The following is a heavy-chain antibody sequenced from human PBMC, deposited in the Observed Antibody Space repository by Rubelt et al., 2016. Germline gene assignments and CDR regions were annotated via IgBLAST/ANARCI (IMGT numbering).Heavy chain of an antibody. CDR1: GFTVSTNY. CDR2: LYSGGST. Sequence: EVHLVESGGGLIQPGGSLRLACAASGFTVSTNYMSWVRQAPGKGLEWVSVLYSGGSTYYADSVKGQFTISRDNSKNTLYLQMNSLRDDDTAVYYCAKAPIYGYTFDFWGQGTLVTVSS. D-gene: IGHD5-18*01. CDR3: AKAPIYGYTFDF. J-gene: IGHJ4*02. V-gene: IGHV3-53*01.